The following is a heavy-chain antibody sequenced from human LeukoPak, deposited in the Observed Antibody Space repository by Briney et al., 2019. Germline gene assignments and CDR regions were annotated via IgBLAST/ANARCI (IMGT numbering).Heavy chain of an antibody. D-gene: IGHD4-23*01. CDR3: AKDYYGGNKDPLLGAFDI. CDR2: ISYDGSNK. V-gene: IGHV3-30*18. J-gene: IGHJ3*02. Sequence: PGGSLRLSCAASGFTFSSYGMHWVRQAPGKGLEWVAVISYDGSNKYYADSVKGRFTISRDNSKNTLYLQMNSLRAEDTAVYYCAKDYYGGNKDPLLGAFDIWGQGTMVTVSS. CDR1: GFTFSSYG.